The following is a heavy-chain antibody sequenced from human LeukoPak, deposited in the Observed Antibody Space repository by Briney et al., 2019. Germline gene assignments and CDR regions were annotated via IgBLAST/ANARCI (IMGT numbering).Heavy chain of an antibody. J-gene: IGHJ4*02. D-gene: IGHD2-8*01. CDR3: ARDRCTNGVCYYDY. Sequence: PGGSLRLSCAASGFTFSTYDMHWVRQAPGKGLEWVAVISYDGSGKYYADSVKGRFTISRDNSKNTLYLQMNSLRAEDTAVYYCARDRCTNGVCYYDYWGQGTLVTVSS. CDR1: GFTFSTYD. CDR2: ISYDGSGK. V-gene: IGHV3-30*03.